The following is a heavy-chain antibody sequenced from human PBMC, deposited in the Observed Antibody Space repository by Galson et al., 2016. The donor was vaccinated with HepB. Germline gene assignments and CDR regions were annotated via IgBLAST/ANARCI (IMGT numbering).Heavy chain of an antibody. CDR3: ARTAFSYSGSYWWFHP. D-gene: IGHD1-26*01. V-gene: IGHV3-48*01. CDR2: ISSDSGTI. J-gene: IGHJ5*02. Sequence: SLRLSCAASKFTFSTYTMNWVRQAPGKGLGWVSYISSDSGTIYYADSVKGRFTISRDNAENSLYLQMNTLRAEDTAVYYCARTAFSYSGSYWWFHPWGQGTLVTVSS. CDR1: KFTFSTYT.